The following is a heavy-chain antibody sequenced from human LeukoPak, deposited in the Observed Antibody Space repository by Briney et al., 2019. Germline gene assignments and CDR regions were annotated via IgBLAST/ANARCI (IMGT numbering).Heavy chain of an antibody. Sequence: PGRSLRLSCASSGFTFSIYAMSWVRQAPGKGLEWVSAISGSGGSTYYADSVKGRITISRDNSKNTLYLHMNSLRAEDTAVYYCAKSYGYKDSLDYWGQGTLVTVSS. CDR1: GFTFSIYA. J-gene: IGHJ4*02. D-gene: IGHD5-18*01. CDR3: AKSYGYKDSLDY. CDR2: ISGSGGST. V-gene: IGHV3-23*01.